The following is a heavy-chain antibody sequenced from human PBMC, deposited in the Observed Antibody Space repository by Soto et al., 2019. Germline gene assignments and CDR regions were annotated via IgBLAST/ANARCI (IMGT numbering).Heavy chain of an antibody. J-gene: IGHJ2*01. CDR2: ISRSGSTI. D-gene: IGHD5-12*01. CDR1: FNSNDES. V-gene: IGHV3-11*01. CDR3: ARVFWFFLFFGERYDDHPILHPRPDDL. Sequence: FNSNDESGRSSRMPTGKGIEKVTYISRSGSTIYYADSVKGRFTISRDNAKNSLSLQLNSLRAEATAMYSCARVFWFFLFFGERYDDHPILHPRPDDL.